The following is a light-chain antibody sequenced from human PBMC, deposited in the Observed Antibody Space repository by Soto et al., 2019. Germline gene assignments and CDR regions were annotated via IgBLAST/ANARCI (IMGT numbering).Light chain of an antibody. V-gene: IGKV3-20*01. CDR3: HQFGYSPRT. CDR2: GAS. CDR1: QSVSSRY. Sequence: EIVLTQSPGTLSLSPGDTATLSCRASQSVSSRYLGWYQQRPGQAPRLLIYGASSRATGIPDRFSGSGSGTDFTLAIRRLEPEDFAVYYCHQFGYSPRTFGQGTKVDIK. J-gene: IGKJ1*01.